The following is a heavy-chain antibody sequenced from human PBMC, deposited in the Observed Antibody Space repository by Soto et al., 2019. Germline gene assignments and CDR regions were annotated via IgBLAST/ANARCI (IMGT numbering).Heavy chain of an antibody. J-gene: IGHJ6*02. CDR1: GFSLSDYA. CDR2: ISSDSRTI. CDR3: ARIKLVEWFFINVDVYDMDV. V-gene: IGHV3-48*02. D-gene: IGHD3-3*01. Sequence: GGSLRLCCAASGFSLSDYAVNWVRQAPGKGLEWVSFISSDSRTIYYGDSVKGRFTVSRDNARNSVSLQMDSLRDEDTAVYYCARIKLVEWFFINVDVYDMDVWGQGTPVTVSS.